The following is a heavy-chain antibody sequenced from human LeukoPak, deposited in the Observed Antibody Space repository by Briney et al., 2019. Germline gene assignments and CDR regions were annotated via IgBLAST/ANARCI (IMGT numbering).Heavy chain of an antibody. CDR3: ARDPSAFAGYFDF. J-gene: IGHJ4*02. V-gene: IGHV3-74*01. Sequence: GGSLRLSCVASGFAFSRYWMHWVRQAPGKGLVWVSRIEGDGSSTTYADYVKGRFTISRDNAKNTLYLQMNSLRAEDTAVYFCARDPSAFAGYFDFWGQGTLVTASS. CDR2: IEGDGSST. D-gene: IGHD3-10*01. CDR1: GFAFSRYW.